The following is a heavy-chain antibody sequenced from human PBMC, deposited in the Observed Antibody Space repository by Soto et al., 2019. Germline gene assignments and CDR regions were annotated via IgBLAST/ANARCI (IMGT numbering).Heavy chain of an antibody. Sequence: PSETLSLTCAVYGGSFSGYYWSWIRQPPGKGLEWIGEINHSGSTNYNPSLKSRVTISVDTSKNQFSLKLSSVTAADTAVYYCARGRMIVVQLYNGFAPGGQGTLVTVSS. CDR1: GGSFSGYY. J-gene: IGHJ5*02. CDR3: ARGRMIVVQLYNGFAP. D-gene: IGHD3-22*01. CDR2: INHSGST. V-gene: IGHV4-34*01.